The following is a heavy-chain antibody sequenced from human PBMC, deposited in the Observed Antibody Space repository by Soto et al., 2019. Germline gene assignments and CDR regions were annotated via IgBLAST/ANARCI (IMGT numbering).Heavy chain of an antibody. CDR2: IYYSGST. V-gene: IGHV4-59*01. CDR3: ARVKRGCGGDCLTPDYYYMDV. D-gene: IGHD2-21*01. J-gene: IGHJ6*03. Sequence: QVQLQESGPGLVKPSETLSLTCTVSGGSISSYYWSWIRQPPGKGLEWIGYIYYSGSTNYNPSLKSRVTISVDTSKNQFSLKLSSVTAADTAVYYCARVKRGCGGDCLTPDYYYMDVWGKGTTVTVSS. CDR1: GGSISSYY.